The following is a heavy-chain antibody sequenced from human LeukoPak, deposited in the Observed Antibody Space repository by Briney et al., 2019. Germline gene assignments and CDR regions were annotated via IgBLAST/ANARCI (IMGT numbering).Heavy chain of an antibody. V-gene: IGHV1-2*02. CDR3: ARSTVTTDAFDI. CDR2: INPNSGGT. Sequence: ASVKVSCKASGYPFIGNYIHWVRQAPGQGLEWMGWINPNSGGTQYSQKFQGRVTLTRDTSITTGYMELSGLTSDDTAVYYCARSTVTTDAFDIWGQGTMVTVSS. CDR1: GYPFIGNY. J-gene: IGHJ3*02. D-gene: IGHD4-11*01.